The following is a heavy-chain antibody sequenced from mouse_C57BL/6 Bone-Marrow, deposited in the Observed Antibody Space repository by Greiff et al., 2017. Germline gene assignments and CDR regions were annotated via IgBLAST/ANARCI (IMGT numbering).Heavy chain of an antibody. Sequence: EVQRVESGGGLVKPGGSLKLSCAASGFTFSSYAMSWVRQTPEKRLEWVATISDGGSYTYYPDNVKGRFTISRDNAKNNLYLQMSHLKSEDTAMYYCAGVAYWGQGTLVTVSA. V-gene: IGHV5-4*01. CDR2: ISDGGSYT. CDR1: GFTFSSYA. CDR3: AGVAY. J-gene: IGHJ3*01.